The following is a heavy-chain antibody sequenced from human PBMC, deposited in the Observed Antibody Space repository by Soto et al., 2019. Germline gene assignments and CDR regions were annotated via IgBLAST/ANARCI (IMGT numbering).Heavy chain of an antibody. V-gene: IGHV1-3*01. CDR1: GYTLTNYA. J-gene: IGHJ4*02. CDR3: TRDLNGGNPFDY. Sequence: QVQLVQSGAEVKKPGASVRVSCKPSGYTLTNYAIHWVRQAVGQSLEWLAWIDPGSGNPTYSQKFRGRITLTRDNSASTFYMDLSSLTSEDTAVYFCTRDLNGGNPFDYWGQGTLVTVSS. D-gene: IGHD2-8*01. CDR2: IDPGSGNP.